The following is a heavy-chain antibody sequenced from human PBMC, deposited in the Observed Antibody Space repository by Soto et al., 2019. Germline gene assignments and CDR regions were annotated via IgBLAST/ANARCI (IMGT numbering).Heavy chain of an antibody. J-gene: IGHJ5*02. D-gene: IGHD1-7*01. CDR2: ISGSGSTM. V-gene: IGHV3-11*01. CDR3: ARAPVYNWNYLRFDP. CDR1: AFSFGDYY. Sequence: QGQLVESGGGLVKPGGSLRLSCAASAFSFGDYYMSWIRQAPGKGLEWVSYISGSGSTMYYADSVRGRFTISRDNAKNSLYLQMNSLRVEDTAVYYCARAPVYNWNYLRFDPWGQGTLVTVSS.